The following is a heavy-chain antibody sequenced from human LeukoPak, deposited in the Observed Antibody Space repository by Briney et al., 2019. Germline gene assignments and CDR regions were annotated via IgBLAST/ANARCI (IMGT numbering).Heavy chain of an antibody. CDR3: VRGQVPAARGYNWFDP. V-gene: IGHV4-34*01. D-gene: IGHD2-2*01. CDR1: GGFFNDYY. J-gene: IGHJ5*02. CDR2: INARGDT. Sequence: PSETLSLTRAVSGGFFNDYYWKWIPHPPGKGLEWIGEINARGDTNYTPSLKSRVTISVDTSKKQFSLRLTSMIAADTPLYFFVRGQVPAARGYNWFDPWRQGTLVSVSS.